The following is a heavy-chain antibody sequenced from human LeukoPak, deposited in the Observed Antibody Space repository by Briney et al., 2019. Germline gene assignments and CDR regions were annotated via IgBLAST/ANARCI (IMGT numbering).Heavy chain of an antibody. V-gene: IGHV3-11*01. J-gene: IGHJ6*03. Sequence: PGGSLRLSCAASGFTFSDYYMSWIRQAPGKGLEWVSYISSSGSTIYYADSVKGRFTISRDNAKNSLYLQMNSLRAEDTAVYYCARGVWFEVYYYYYYMDVWGKGTTVTISS. CDR2: ISSSGSTI. CDR3: ARGVWFEVYYYYYYMDV. D-gene: IGHD3-10*01. CDR1: GFTFSDYY.